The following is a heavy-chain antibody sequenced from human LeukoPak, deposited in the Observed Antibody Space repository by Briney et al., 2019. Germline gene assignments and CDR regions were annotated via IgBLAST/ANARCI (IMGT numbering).Heavy chain of an antibody. Sequence: SETLSLTCTVSGDSMNSHYWSWIRQPPGKGLEWIGYIPYIGRTNYNPSLKSRVTISVDTSKNQFSRKLSSVTAADTAVYYCARDPTTVTKGLDIWGKGTMVTVSS. J-gene: IGHJ3*02. D-gene: IGHD4-17*01. CDR3: ARDPTTVTKGLDI. CDR1: GDSMNSHY. CDR2: IPYIGRT. V-gene: IGHV4-59*11.